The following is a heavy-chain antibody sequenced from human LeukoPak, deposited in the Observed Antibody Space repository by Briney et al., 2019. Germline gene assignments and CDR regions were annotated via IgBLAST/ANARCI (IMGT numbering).Heavy chain of an antibody. D-gene: IGHD3-3*01. CDR1: GGPFSGYY. CDR2: INHSGST. V-gene: IGHV4-34*01. Sequence: SETLSLTCAVYGGPFSGYYWSWIRQPPGKGLEWIGEINHSGSTNYNPSLKSRVTISVDTSKNQFSLKLSSVTAADTAVYYCARDIHMGFLESYPPRIWGQGTLVTVSS. CDR3: ARDIHMGFLESYPPRI. J-gene: IGHJ4*02.